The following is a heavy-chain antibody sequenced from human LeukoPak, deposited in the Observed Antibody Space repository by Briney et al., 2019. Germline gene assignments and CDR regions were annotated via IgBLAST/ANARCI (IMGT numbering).Heavy chain of an antibody. Sequence: PGGSLRLSCAASGFTFSSYAMHWVRQAPGKGLEWVAVISYDGSNKYYADSVKGRFTISGDNSKNTLYLQMNSLRAEDTAVYYCARAPTYDSSGYYLDYWGQGTLVTVSS. CDR2: ISYDGSNK. V-gene: IGHV3-30-3*01. CDR3: ARAPTYDSSGYYLDY. CDR1: GFTFSSYA. D-gene: IGHD3-22*01. J-gene: IGHJ4*02.